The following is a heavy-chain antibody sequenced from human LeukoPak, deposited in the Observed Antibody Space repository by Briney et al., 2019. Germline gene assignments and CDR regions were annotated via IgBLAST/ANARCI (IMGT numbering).Heavy chain of an antibody. J-gene: IGHJ4*02. CDR2: ISDSGNTI. Sequence: AGGSLRLSCAASGFALSSYAMSWVRQAPGKGLEWVSYISDSGNTIKYADSVKGRLTISRDNAKNSLYLQMNSLRGEDTAVYYCARGVGASEGVDYWGQGTLVTVSS. V-gene: IGHV3-48*04. D-gene: IGHD1-26*01. CDR1: GFALSSYA. CDR3: ARGVGASEGVDY.